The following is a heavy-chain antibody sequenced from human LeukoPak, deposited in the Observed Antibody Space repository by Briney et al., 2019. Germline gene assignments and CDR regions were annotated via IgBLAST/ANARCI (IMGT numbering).Heavy chain of an antibody. CDR2: TYYMSRWFN. Sequence: SQTLSPTCPISGDIVSSNNATWKWIRQSPSRGLEWLGRTYYMSRWFNDFALYVQTRITIKADTSKNQFSLQLSSVTREDTAVYYCAGVGDYLPDWGQGTLVTVSS. CDR1: GDIVSSNNAT. D-gene: IGHD4-17*01. V-gene: IGHV6-1*01. CDR3: AGVGDYLPD. J-gene: IGHJ4*02.